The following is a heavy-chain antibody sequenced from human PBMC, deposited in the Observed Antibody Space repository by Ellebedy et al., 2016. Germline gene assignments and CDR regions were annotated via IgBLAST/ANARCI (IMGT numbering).Heavy chain of an antibody. J-gene: IGHJ4*02. CDR2: FDPEDGET. D-gene: IGHD4-17*01. Sequence: ASVKVSCKVSGYTLTELSMHWVRQAPGKGLEWMGGFDPEDGETIYAQKFQGRVTMTEDTSTDTAYMELSSLRSEDTAVYYCATDPTGDYGFDYWGQGTLVTVSS. CDR3: ATDPTGDYGFDY. CDR1: GYTLTELS. V-gene: IGHV1-24*01.